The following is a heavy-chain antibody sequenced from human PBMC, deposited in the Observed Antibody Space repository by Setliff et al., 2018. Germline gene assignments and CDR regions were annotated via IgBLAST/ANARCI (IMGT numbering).Heavy chain of an antibody. CDR1: GFTFSSYS. V-gene: IGHV3-21*01. D-gene: IGHD3-10*01. CDR2: ISGSSSYI. Sequence: GGSLRLSCAASGFTFSSYSMNWVRQAPGKGLEWVSSISGSSSYIYYADSVKGRFTISRGNAKNSLYLQMNSLRAEDTAVYYCARGFGWGAFDIWGQGTMVTVSS. J-gene: IGHJ3*02. CDR3: ARGFGWGAFDI.